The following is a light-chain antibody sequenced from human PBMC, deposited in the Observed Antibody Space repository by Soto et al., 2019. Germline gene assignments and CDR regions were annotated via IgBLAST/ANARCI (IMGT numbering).Light chain of an antibody. J-gene: IGKJ3*01. CDR2: GGS. CDR1: QNIHSF. V-gene: IGKV1-39*01. CDR3: QQIYNIPFT. Sequence: DIQMTQSPSSLAASVGERVTITCRASQNIHSFLNWYQQKPGKAPQVLIYGGSALQSGVPSRFSGSGSGTDFTLTISSLQPEDFASYFCQQIYNIPFTFGPGTRVDI.